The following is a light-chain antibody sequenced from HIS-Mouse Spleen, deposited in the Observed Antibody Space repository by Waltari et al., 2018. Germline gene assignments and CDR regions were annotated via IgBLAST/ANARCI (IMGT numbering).Light chain of an antibody. CDR1: QSLLHSNGYNY. V-gene: IGKV2-28*01. Sequence: DIVMTQSPLSLPVTPGEPASISCRSSQSLLHSNGYNYLDWYLQKPGQSPQLLIYLGSNPASGVPDRFSGSGSGTDFTLKISRVEAEDVGVYYCMQALQTPFTFGPGTKVEIK. CDR2: LGS. CDR3: MQALQTPFT. J-gene: IGKJ3*01.